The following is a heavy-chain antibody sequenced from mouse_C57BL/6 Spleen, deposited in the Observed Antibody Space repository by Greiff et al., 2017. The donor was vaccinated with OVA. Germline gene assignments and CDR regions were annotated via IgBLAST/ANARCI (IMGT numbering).Heavy chain of an antibody. J-gene: IGHJ3*01. Sequence: VQLQQSGPELVKPGASVKIPCKASGYTFTDYNMDWVKQSHGKSLEWIGDIIPNNGGTIYNQKFKGTATLTVDKSSSTAYMELRSLTAEDTAVYCCERLGGFAYWGQGTLVTVSA. CDR3: ERLGGFAY. CDR2: IIPNNGGT. V-gene: IGHV1-18*01. CDR1: GYTFTDYN.